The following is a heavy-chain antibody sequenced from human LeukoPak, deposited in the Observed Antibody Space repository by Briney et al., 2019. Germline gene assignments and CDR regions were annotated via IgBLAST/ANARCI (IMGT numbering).Heavy chain of an antibody. V-gene: IGHV1-8*03. CDR2: MNPNSGNT. D-gene: IGHD3-3*01. J-gene: IGHJ4*02. CDR1: GYIFTSYD. CDR3: ARDCGDFWSGYYGALCY. Sequence: ASVKVSCKASGYIFTSYDINWVRQATGQGLEWMGWMNPNSGNTGYAQKFQGRVTITRNTSISTAYMELSSLRSEDTAVYYCARDCGDFWSGYYGALCYWGQGTLVTVSS.